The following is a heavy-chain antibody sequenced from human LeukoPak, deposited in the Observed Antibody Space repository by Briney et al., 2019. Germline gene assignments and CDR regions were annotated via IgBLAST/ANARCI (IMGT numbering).Heavy chain of an antibody. CDR1: GFTFDDYA. Sequence: HPGGSLRLSCAASGFTFDDYAMHWVRQAPGKGLEWVSGISWNSGSIGYADSVKGRFTNSRDNAKNSLYLQMNSLRAEDTALYYCAKEGYYYGMDVWGKGTTVTVSS. V-gene: IGHV3-9*01. J-gene: IGHJ6*04. CDR3: AKEGYYYGMDV. CDR2: ISWNSGSI.